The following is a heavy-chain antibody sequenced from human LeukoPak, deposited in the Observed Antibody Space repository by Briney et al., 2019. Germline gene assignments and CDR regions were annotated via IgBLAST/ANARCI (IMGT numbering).Heavy chain of an antibody. V-gene: IGHV3-7*01. CDR3: ATERNWAFDY. CDR1: GFTFSTYA. Sequence: GGSLRLSCAASGFTFSTYAMHWVRQAPGKGLEWVATIKPDGSEGHYVDSVKGRFTISRDNAKNSLYLQMNSLRAEDTAVYYCATERNWAFDYWGQGTLVTVSS. CDR2: IKPDGSEG. D-gene: IGHD7-27*01. J-gene: IGHJ4*02.